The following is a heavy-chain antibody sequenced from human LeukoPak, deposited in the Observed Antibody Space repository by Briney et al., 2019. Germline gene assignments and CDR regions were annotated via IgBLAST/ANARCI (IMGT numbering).Heavy chain of an antibody. D-gene: IGHD3-10*01. CDR2: IGGSGGNT. J-gene: IGHJ4*02. V-gene: IGHV3-23*01. Sequence: RPGGSLRLSCAVSGFTFSSYAMSWVRQAPGKGLEWVSAIGGSGGNTYYADSVKGRFTISRDNSKNTLSLQRNSLGAEDTAVYYCAKDGVYGSGSSYYFDYWGQGTLVTVSS. CDR3: AKDGVYGSGSSYYFDY. CDR1: GFTFSSYA.